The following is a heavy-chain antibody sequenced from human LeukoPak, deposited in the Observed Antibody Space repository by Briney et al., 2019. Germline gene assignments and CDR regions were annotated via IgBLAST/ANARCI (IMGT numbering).Heavy chain of an antibody. D-gene: IGHD2-2*01. J-gene: IGHJ4*02. V-gene: IGHV1-24*01. Sequence: ASVNVSCKFSGYTLTEVSIHWVRQPPGKGIEWMGGFDPADGEAIYAQKFQGRVTLTEDTATDTAYMELSSLRSEDTAVYYCATDRYQPLSVFDYWGQGTLVTVSS. CDR2: FDPADGEA. CDR1: GYTLTEVS. CDR3: ATDRYQPLSVFDY.